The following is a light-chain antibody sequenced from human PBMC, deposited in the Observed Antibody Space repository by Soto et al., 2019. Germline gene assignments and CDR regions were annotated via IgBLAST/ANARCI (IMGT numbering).Light chain of an antibody. V-gene: IGLV2-11*01. CDR3: CSYAGSYTYV. CDR2: DVS. Sequence: QSALTQPRSVSGSPGQSVTISCTGTSSDVGDYDYVSWYQQHPGKAPKLMISDVSKRPSGVPDRFSGSKFGNTASLTISGLQAEDEAEYYCCSYAGSYTYVFGIGTKLTVL. J-gene: IGLJ1*01. CDR1: SSDVGDYDY.